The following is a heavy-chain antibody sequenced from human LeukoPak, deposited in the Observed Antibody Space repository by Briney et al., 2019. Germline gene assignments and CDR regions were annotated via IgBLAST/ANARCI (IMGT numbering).Heavy chain of an antibody. CDR3: AKYRGYCTNGVVCAIAFDI. J-gene: IGHJ3*02. V-gene: IGHV4-34*01. CDR1: GGSFSGYY. Sequence: SETLSLTCAVYGGSFSGYYWSWIRQPPGKGLEWIGEINHSGSTNYNPSLKSRVTISVDTSKNQFSLKLSSVTAADTAVYYCAKYRGYCTNGVVCAIAFDIWGQGTLVTVS. CDR2: INHSGST. D-gene: IGHD2-8*01.